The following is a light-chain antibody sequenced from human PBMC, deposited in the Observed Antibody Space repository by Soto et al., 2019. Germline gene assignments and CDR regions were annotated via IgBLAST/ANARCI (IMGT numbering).Light chain of an antibody. CDR3: QQYNSYPWT. Sequence: DIQMTQSPSTLSASVGDRVTITCRASQSISSWLAWYQQKPGKAPKLLIYKASSLESGVPSRFSGSGSGTEFTLTISSLQPDDFPTYYCQQYNSYPWTFSQGTKVEIK. V-gene: IGKV1-5*03. CDR2: KAS. CDR1: QSISSW. J-gene: IGKJ1*01.